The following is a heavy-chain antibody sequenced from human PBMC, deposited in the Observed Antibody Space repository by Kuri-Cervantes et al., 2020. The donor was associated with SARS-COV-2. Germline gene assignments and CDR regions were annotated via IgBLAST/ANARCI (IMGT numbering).Heavy chain of an antibody. CDR1: GFSLSNARMG. J-gene: IGHJ4*02. CDR3: VRIRAATVIADY. D-gene: IGHD4-11*01. V-gene: IGHV2-26*01. CDR2: IFSNDEK. Sequence: SGPTLVKPTETPTLTCTVSGFSLSNARMGVSWIRQPPGKALEWLAHIFSNDEKSYSTSLKSRLTISKDTSKSQVVLTMTNMDPVDTATYYCVRIRAATVIADYWGQGTLVTVSS.